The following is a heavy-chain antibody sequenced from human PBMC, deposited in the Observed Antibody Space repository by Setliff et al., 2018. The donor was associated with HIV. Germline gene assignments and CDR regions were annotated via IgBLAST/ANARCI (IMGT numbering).Heavy chain of an antibody. CDR1: GYTFTSYD. CDR3: ARTPNDILTGYIPYYYYYGMDV. V-gene: IGHV1-8*03. Sequence: ASVKVSCKASGYTFTSYDINWVRQATGQGLEWMGWMNPNSGNTGYAQKFQGRVTITRNTSISTAYMELSSLRSEDTAVYYCARTPNDILTGYIPYYYYYGMDVWGQGTTVTVSS. D-gene: IGHD3-9*01. CDR2: MNPNSGNT. J-gene: IGHJ6*02.